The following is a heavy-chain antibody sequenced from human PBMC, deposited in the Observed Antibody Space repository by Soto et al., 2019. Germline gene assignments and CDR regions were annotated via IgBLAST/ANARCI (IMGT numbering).Heavy chain of an antibody. Sequence: QVQLQESGPGLVKPSQTLSLTCTVSGGSISSGGYYWSWIRQHPGKGLEWIGYIYYSGSTYYNPTLKRRVTISVDTSKNQFSLKLSSVTAADTAVYYCATYGSGTYKPTTFDYWGQGTLVTVSS. J-gene: IGHJ4*02. CDR1: GGSISSGGYY. D-gene: IGHD3-10*01. V-gene: IGHV4-31*03. CDR3: ATYGSGTYKPTTFDY. CDR2: IYYSGST.